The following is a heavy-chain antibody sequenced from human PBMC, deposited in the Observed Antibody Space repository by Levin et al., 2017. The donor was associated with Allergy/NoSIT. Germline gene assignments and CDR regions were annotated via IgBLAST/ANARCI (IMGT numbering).Heavy chain of an antibody. D-gene: IGHD2-15*01. CDR1: GFTFSSYD. CDR3: ARGLARYCSGGSCTTQPRSYFDY. CDR2: IGTAGDT. J-gene: IGHJ4*02. Sequence: PGESLKISCAASGFTFSSYDMHWVRQATGKGLEWVSAIGTAGDTYYPGSVKGRFTISRENAKNSLYLQMNSLRAGDTAVYYCARGLARYCSGGSCTTQPRSYFDYWGQGTLVTVSS. V-gene: IGHV3-13*04.